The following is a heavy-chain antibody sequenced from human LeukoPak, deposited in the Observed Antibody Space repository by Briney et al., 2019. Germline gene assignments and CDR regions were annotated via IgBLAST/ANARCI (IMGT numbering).Heavy chain of an antibody. CDR1: GYTLTELS. V-gene: IGHV1-24*01. D-gene: IGHD3-16*02. J-gene: IGHJ4*02. Sequence: ASVKVSCKVSGYTLTELSMHGVRQAPGKGLEWMGGFDPEDGETIYAQKFQGRVTMTEDTSTDTAYMELSSLRSEDTAVYYCATDLRDYVWGSYRRFDYWGQGTLVTVSS. CDR3: ATDLRDYVWGSYRRFDY. CDR2: FDPEDGET.